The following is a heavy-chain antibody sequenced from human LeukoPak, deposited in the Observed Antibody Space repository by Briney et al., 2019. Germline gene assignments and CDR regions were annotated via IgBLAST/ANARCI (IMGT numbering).Heavy chain of an antibody. V-gene: IGHV4-30-4*08. CDR3: ARTPYCSGTSCYHYYYYYMDV. CDR2: IYYSGST. CDR1: GGSISSGDYY. J-gene: IGHJ6*03. D-gene: IGHD2-2*01. Sequence: SSQTLSLTCTVSGGSISSGDYYWSWIRQPPGKGLEWIGYIYYSGSTYYNPSLKSRVTISVDTSKNQFSLKLSSVTAADTAVYYCARTPYCSGTSCYHYYYYYMDVWGKGTTVTVSS.